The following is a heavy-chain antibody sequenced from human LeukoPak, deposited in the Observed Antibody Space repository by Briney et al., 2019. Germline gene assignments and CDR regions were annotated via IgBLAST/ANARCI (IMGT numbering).Heavy chain of an antibody. CDR3: ARGAEVSRLYGMDV. D-gene: IGHD3-22*01. J-gene: IGHJ6*02. CDR2: IIPIFGIA. CDR1: GGTFSSYA. V-gene: IGHV1-69*04. Sequence: AASVKVSCKASGGTFSSYAISWVRQAPGQGLELMGRIIPIFGIANYAQKFQGRVTITADKSTSTAYMELSSLRSEDTAVYYCARGAEVSRLYGMDVWGQGTTVTVSS.